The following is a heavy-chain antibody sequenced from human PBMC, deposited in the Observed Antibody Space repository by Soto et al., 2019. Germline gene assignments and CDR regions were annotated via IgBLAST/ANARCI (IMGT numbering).Heavy chain of an antibody. J-gene: IGHJ4*02. Sequence: GRPPRLAPAVPGFDFSSSGFHWVRQAPGKGLELVAGISYDGSKKYYADSVKGQFTISRDNSEITLHLQMNGLRAEDTAVYYCAKDTYYHDTSGYYVFDLWGQGTLGTVFS. CDR1: GFDFSSSG. V-gene: IGHV3-30*18. D-gene: IGHD3-22*01. CDR3: AKDTYYHDTSGYYVFDL. CDR2: ISYDGSKK.